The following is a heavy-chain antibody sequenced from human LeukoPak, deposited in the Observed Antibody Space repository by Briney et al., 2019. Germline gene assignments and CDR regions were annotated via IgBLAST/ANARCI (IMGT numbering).Heavy chain of an antibody. V-gene: IGHV4-34*01. CDR2: INHSGST. D-gene: IGHD3-10*01. CDR3: ARVRGYYYGSGSYYFDY. J-gene: IGHJ4*02. CDR1: GGSFSGYY. Sequence: AETLALTCAVYGGSFSGYYWSWIRQPPGKGLEWIGEINHSGSTNYNPSLKIRVTVSVDTSKNQLSLKLSSVTAADTAVYYCARVRGYYYGSGSYYFDYWGQVTLVTVFS.